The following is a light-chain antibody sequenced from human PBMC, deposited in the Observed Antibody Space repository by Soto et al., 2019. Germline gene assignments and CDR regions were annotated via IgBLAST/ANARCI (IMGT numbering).Light chain of an antibody. CDR1: SSDVGGHNY. CDR2: EVY. Sequence: QPVSVSGSPGQSITISCTGTSSDVGGHNYVSWYQQHPGKAPKLMIFEVYLRPSGVSNRFSGSKSGNTASLTISGLQPEDEADYYCSSYTTNSARVFGGGTKLTVL. CDR3: SSYTTNSARV. J-gene: IGLJ3*02. V-gene: IGLV2-14*01.